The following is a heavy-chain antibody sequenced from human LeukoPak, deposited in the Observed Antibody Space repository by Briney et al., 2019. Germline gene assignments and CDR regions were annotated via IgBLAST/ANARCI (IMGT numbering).Heavy chain of an antibody. CDR2: ISYDGSNK. V-gene: IGHV3-30*18. J-gene: IGHJ3*02. CDR3: AKALTSGWYLDAFNI. D-gene: IGHD6-19*01. CDR1: GFTFSDHH. Sequence: GGSLRLSCAASGFTFSDHHMDWVRQAPGKGLEWVAVISYDGSNKYYADSVKGRFTISRDNSKNTLFLEMNSLRAEDTAVYYCAKALTSGWYLDAFNIWGQGTMVTVSS.